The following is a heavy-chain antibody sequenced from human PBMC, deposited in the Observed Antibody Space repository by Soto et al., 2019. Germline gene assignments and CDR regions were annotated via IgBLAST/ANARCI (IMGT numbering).Heavy chain of an antibody. CDR1: GGSISSSSYY. V-gene: IGHV4-39*01. J-gene: IGHJ5*02. D-gene: IGHD3-3*01. CDR3: AGRITIFGVVEKTNWFDP. CDR2: IYYSGST. Sequence: PSETLSLTCTVSGGSISSSSYYWGWIRQPPGKGLEWIGSIYYSGSTYYNPSLKSRVTISVDTSKNQFSLKLSSVTAADTAVYYCAGRITIFGVVEKTNWFDPWGQGTLVTVSS.